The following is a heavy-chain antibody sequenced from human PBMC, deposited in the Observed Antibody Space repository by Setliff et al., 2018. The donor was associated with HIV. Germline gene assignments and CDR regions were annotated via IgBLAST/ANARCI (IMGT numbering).Heavy chain of an antibody. J-gene: IGHJ3*02. CDR1: GFTFSKAW. D-gene: IGHD1-26*01. Sequence: LSLSCAASGFTFSKAWMSWVRQAPGKGLEWVGRIKSKSVNGTTDYAAPVKGRFTISRDNAKNSLYLQMNSLRAEDTAVYYCARRGNYMEDAFDIWGQGTMVTVSS. CDR3: ARRGNYMEDAFDI. V-gene: IGHV3-15*01. CDR2: IKSKSVNGTT.